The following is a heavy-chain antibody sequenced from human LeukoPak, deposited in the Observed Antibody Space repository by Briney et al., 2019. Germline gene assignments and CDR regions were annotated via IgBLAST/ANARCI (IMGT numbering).Heavy chain of an antibody. J-gene: IGHJ6*03. CDR2: INPNSGDT. V-gene: IGHV1-2*06. CDR3: ARSAEHCNNGVCFTDYYMDV. CDR1: GYTFTSYD. D-gene: IGHD2-8*01. Sequence: ASVKVSCKASGYTFTSYDINWVRQAPGQGLEWMGRINPNSGDTNFAQTFQGRVTMTRDTSITTAYMELSSLTSDDTAVYFCARSAEHCNNGVCFTDYYMDVWGKGTTVTVSS.